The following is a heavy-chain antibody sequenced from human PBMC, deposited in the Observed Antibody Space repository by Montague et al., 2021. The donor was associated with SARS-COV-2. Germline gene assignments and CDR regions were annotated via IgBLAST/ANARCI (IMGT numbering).Heavy chain of an antibody. J-gene: IGHJ4*02. CDR2: ISYDASYE. CDR1: GFTFSSFA. CDR3: AIEGIGRVGAENFDY. V-gene: IGHV3-30*03. D-gene: IGHD1-26*01. Sequence: SLRLSCAASGFTFSSFAMHWVRQAPGKGLEWVAVISYDASYEYYADSVKGRLSISRDNSNNTLYLQMNSLRAEDTATYYCAIEGIGRVGAENFDYWGQGTLVTVSS.